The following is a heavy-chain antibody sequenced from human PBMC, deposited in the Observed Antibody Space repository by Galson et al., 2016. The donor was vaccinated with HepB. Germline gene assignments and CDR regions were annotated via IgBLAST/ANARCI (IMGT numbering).Heavy chain of an antibody. CDR3: AREAVAYDPIFDY. D-gene: IGHD4-23*01. V-gene: IGHV4-61*02. Sequence: TLSLTCTVSGASISSSDYYWSWIRQSAGKGLEWIGRIYKNGGTNYNPSLRIRVSISLDTSKNHFSLKLNSVTAADTAVYFCAREAVAYDPIFDYWGQGTLVTVSS. J-gene: IGHJ4*02. CDR1: GASISSSDYY. CDR2: IYKNGGT.